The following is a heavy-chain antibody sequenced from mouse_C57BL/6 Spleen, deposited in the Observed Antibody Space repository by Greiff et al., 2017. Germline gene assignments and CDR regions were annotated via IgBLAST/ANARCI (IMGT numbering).Heavy chain of an antibody. D-gene: IGHD1-1*01. CDR1: GYSITSGYY. J-gene: IGHJ4*01. CDR2: ISYDGSN. V-gene: IGHV3-6*01. CDR3: ARDVISTVPYALAY. Sequence: DVQLQESGPGLVKPSQSLSLTCSVTGYSITSGYYWNWIRQFPGNKLEWMGYISYDGSNNYNPSLKNRISITRDTSKNQFFLKLNYVTTEDTDTYYCARDVISTVPYALAYWGQGTSVTVSA.